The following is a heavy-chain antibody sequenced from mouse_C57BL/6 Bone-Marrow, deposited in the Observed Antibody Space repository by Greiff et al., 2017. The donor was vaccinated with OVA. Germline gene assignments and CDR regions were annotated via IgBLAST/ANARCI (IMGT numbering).Heavy chain of an antibody. V-gene: IGHV1-39*01. CDR1: GYSFTDYN. CDR2: INPNYGTT. D-gene: IGHD2-12*01. Sequence: EVQLQQSGPELVKPGASVKISCKASGYSFTDYNMNWVKQSNGKSLEWIGVINPNYGTTSYNQKLKGKATLTVDQSSSTSYMQLNSLTSGDSAVYYCARGERRGAWFAYWGQGTLVTVSA. CDR3: ARGERRGAWFAY. J-gene: IGHJ3*01.